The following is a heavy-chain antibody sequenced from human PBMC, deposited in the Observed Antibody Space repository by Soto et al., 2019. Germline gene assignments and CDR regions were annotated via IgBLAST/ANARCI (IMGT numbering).Heavy chain of an antibody. D-gene: IGHD1-1*01. CDR1: GFTFSSYW. V-gene: IGHV3-7*01. CDR2: IKQDGGQK. CDR3: ARASSWNDNFYYYYYMDV. Sequence: GGSLRLSCAASGFTFSSYWMNWVRQAPGKGLEWVANIKQDGGQKYYVDSVKGRFTISRDNAKNSLYLQMNSLRAEDTAVYYCARASSWNDNFYYYYYMDVWGKGTTVTVSS. J-gene: IGHJ6*03.